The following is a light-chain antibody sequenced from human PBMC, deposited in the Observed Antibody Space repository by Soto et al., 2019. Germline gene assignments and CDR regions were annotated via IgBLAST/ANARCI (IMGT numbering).Light chain of an antibody. Sequence: QSVLTQRASVSGSPGQSITISCTGTSSDVGAYIFVSWYQQYPGKAPKLMIYDITNRPSGVPNRFSGSKAGNTASLTISGLQAVDEADYYCVSFTTSKSYVFGTGTKVTVL. CDR2: DIT. CDR1: SSDVGAYIF. CDR3: VSFTTSKSYV. V-gene: IGLV2-14*01. J-gene: IGLJ1*01.